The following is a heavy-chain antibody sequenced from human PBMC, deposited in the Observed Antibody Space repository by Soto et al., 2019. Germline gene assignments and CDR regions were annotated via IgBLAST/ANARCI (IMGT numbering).Heavy chain of an antibody. D-gene: IGHD3-22*01. J-gene: IGHJ3*02. CDR3: ARDTYYYDSSGPPVDAFDI. Sequence: QVQLQESGPGLVKPSQTLSLTCTVSGGSISSGGYYWSWIRQHPGKGLEWIGYIYYSESTNYNPSLESRVIISVGTSKHQSSLRLSSVTAADTAVYYCARDTYYYDSSGPPVDAFDIWGQGTMVTVSS. V-gene: IGHV4-31*03. CDR1: GGSISSGGYY. CDR2: IYYSEST.